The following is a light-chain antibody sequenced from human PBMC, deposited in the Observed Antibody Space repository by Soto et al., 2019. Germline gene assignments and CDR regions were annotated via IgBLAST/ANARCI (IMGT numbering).Light chain of an antibody. J-gene: IGKJ4*01. CDR3: QQYGCSPLT. CDR2: GAS. CDR1: QSVSSSY. V-gene: IGKV3-20*01. Sequence: EIVLTHSPGTLSLSPGERATLSCRASQSVSSSYLAWYQQKPGQAPRLLIYGASSRATGIPDRFSGSGSGTDFTLTISRLEPEDFAVYYCQQYGCSPLTFGGGTKVDIK.